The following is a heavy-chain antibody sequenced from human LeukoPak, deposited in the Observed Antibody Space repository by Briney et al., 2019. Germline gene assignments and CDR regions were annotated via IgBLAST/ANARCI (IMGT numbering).Heavy chain of an antibody. J-gene: IGHJ2*01. V-gene: IGHV1-69*04. D-gene: IGHD3-22*01. CDR3: AREKREGKGYYDSSGYGRYFDL. CDR1: GGTFSSYA. CDR2: IIPILGIA. Sequence: SVKVSCKASGGTFSSYAISWVRQAPGQGLEWMGRIIPILGIANYAQRFQGRVTITADKSTSTAYMELSSLRSEDTAVYYCAREKREGKGYYDSSGYGRYFDLWGRGTLVTVSP.